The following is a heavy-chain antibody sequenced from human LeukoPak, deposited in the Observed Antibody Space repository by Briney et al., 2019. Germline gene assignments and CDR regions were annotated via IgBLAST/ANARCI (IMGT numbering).Heavy chain of an antibody. Sequence: PSETLSLTCTVSGGSISSYYWSWLRQPPGKGLEWIGYIYYSGSTNYNPSLKSRVTISVDTSKNQFSLKLSSVTAADTAVYYCAGDNGDAFDIWGQGTMVTVSS. CDR3: AGDNGDAFDI. CDR1: GGSISSYY. J-gene: IGHJ3*02. CDR2: IYYSGST. V-gene: IGHV4-59*01.